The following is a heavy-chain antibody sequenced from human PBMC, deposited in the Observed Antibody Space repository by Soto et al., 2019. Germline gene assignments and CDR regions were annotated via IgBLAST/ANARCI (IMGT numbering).Heavy chain of an antibody. D-gene: IGHD2-15*01. V-gene: IGHV4-39*01. J-gene: IGHJ2*01. Sequence: QLQLQESGPGLVKPSETLSLTCIVSGGSISSSSNYWGWVRQPPGQGLEWIGTIHSSGSTNYNPSLKRRGTIAGDTSKTQCSLKLNSVSAADTAVYYCSRAGAVCGTRWYFDLWGRGTLVTVSS. CDR1: GGSISSSSNY. CDR2: IHSSGST. CDR3: SRAGAVCGTRWYFDL.